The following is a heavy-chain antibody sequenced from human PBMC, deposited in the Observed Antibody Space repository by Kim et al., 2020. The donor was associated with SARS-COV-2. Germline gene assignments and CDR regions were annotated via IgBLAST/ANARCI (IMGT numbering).Heavy chain of an antibody. V-gene: IGHV4-59*08. Sequence: SETLSLTCTVSGGSITDYYWSWIRQPPGKGLEWIGYLYYSGSVNYNPSLKSRVTISIDTSKNQFPLNLGPVTAADTAVYYCASPSLVGAMAAFDVWGQGT. CDR3: ASPSLVGAMAAFDV. CDR1: GGSITDYY. D-gene: IGHD1-26*01. J-gene: IGHJ3*01. CDR2: LYYSGSV.